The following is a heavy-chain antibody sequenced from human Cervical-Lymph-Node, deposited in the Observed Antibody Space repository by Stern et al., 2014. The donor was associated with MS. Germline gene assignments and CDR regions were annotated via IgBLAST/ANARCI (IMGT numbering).Heavy chain of an antibody. CDR1: GGTFSNYA. J-gene: IGHJ4*02. D-gene: IGHD3-22*01. V-gene: IGHV1-69*01. CDR3: AGDRHSSGFDH. Sequence: QVQLVQSRAEVKKPGSSVPVSCKASGGTFSNYAITWFRQAPGRGLEWMGDTNPLFGTTNYAQKFQGRVTMTAHESTATAYMELSGLRSEDTAVYYCAGDRHSSGFDHWGQGTLVTVSS. CDR2: TNPLFGTT.